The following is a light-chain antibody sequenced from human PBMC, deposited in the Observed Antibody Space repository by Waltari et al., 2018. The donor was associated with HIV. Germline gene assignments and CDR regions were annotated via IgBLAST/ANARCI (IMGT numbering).Light chain of an antibody. CDR3: CSYAGSRTWV. J-gene: IGLJ3*02. V-gene: IGLV2-23*02. CDR1: SSAVGGFTL. CDR2: DFF. Sequence: QSALTQPASVSGSPGQSITVSCPGTSSAVGGFTLFSWYQQHPGKAPKRIIFDFFKRPAGVSERFSGSRSGNTASLTVSGLQAEDEADYSCCSYAGSRTWVFGGGTALTVL.